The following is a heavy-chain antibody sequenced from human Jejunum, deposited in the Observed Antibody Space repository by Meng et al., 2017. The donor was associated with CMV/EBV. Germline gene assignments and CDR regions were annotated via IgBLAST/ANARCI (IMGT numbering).Heavy chain of an antibody. CDR2: MYYSGLS. J-gene: IGHJ4*02. CDR3: ARVIAARPGGGYCDG. V-gene: IGHV4-39*07. D-gene: IGHD6-6*01. CDR1: GGSISDANYY. Sequence: GGSISDANYYWGWFRQSPGKGLEWIGSMYYSGLSYYNPTLRSRISMSVATFENQFSLRLSSVTAADTAVYFCARVIAARPGGGYCDGWGQGMLVTVSS.